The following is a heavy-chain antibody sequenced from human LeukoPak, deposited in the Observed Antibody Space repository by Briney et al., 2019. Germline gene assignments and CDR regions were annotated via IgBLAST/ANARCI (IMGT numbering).Heavy chain of an antibody. J-gene: IGHJ6*02. CDR3: ARDGVQQLVPPYYYYGMDV. CDR1: GGSISSYY. CDR2: IYSSGST. V-gene: IGHV4-4*07. Sequence: SETLSLTCTVSGGSISSYYWTWIRQPAGKGLEWIGRIYSSGSTDDNPSLKSRVTMSVDTSKNQFPLKLSSVTAADTAVYYCARDGVQQLVPPYYYYGMDVWGQGTTVTVSS. D-gene: IGHD6-13*01.